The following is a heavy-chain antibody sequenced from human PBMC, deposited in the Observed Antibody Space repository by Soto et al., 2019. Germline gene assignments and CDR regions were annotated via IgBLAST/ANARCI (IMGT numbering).Heavy chain of an antibody. CDR1: GGTFSSYA. CDR2: IIPIFGTA. V-gene: IGHV1-69*13. J-gene: IGHJ6*02. CDR3: ARVREYSHSEKYYYGMDV. D-gene: IGHD4-4*01. Sequence: GASVKVSCKASGGTFSSYAISWVRQAPGQGLEWMGGIIPIFGTANYAQKFQGRVTITADESTSTAYMELSSLRSEDTAVYYCARVREYSHSEKYYYGMDVWGQGTTVTVSS.